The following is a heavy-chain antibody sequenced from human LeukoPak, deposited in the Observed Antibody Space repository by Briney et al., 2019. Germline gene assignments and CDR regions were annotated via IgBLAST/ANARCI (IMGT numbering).Heavy chain of an antibody. CDR2: GLYTGNT. Sequence: SETLSLTCSVSGGSIAVNHYYWGWIRQPPGKGLEWIGSGLYTGNTYSNPSLRSRVTISVDTSKNEFSLKMNSVTAADTAVYYCAREGYYDSSGFNWFDPWGQGTLVTVSS. CDR3: AREGYYDSSGFNWFDP. D-gene: IGHD3-22*01. V-gene: IGHV4-39*02. CDR1: GGSIAVNHYY. J-gene: IGHJ5*02.